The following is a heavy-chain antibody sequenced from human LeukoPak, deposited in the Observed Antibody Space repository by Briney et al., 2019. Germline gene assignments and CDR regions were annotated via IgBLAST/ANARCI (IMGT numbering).Heavy chain of an antibody. CDR2: IKQDGSEK. CDR1: GFTFSSYW. J-gene: IGHJ4*02. CDR3: AKDHGPTGVSPYFDY. V-gene: IGHV3-7*03. Sequence: PGGSLRLSCAASGFTFSSYWMSWVRQAPGKGLEWVANIKQDGSEKYYVDSVKGRFTISRDNAKNSLYLQMNSLRAEDTAVYYCAKDHGPTGVSPYFDYWGQGTLVTVSS. D-gene: IGHD1-1*01.